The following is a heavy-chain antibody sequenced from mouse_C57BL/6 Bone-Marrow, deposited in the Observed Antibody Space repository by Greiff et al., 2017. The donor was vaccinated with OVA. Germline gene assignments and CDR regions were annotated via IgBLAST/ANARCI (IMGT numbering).Heavy chain of an antibody. D-gene: IGHD1-1*01. Sequence: VQLQQPGAELVKPGASVKLSCKASGYTFTSYWMHWVKQRPGQGLEWIGDIYPGSGSTNYNEKFKSKATLTVDTSSSTAYMQLSSLTSEDSAVYYCARKSHYYGSSHYYFDYWGQGTTLTVSS. CDR3: ARKSHYYGSSHYYFDY. V-gene: IGHV1-55*01. J-gene: IGHJ2*01. CDR2: IYPGSGST. CDR1: GYTFTSYW.